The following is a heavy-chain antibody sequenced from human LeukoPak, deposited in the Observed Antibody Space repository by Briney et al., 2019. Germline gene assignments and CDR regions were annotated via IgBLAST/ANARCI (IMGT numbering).Heavy chain of an antibody. CDR2: IYYSGST. D-gene: IGHD3-22*01. CDR1: GGSISSYY. J-gene: IGHJ3*02. V-gene: IGHV4-59*08. Sequence: SETLSLTCTVSGGSISSYYWSWIRQPPGKGLEWIGYIYYSGSTNYNPSLKSRVTISVDTSKNQSSLKLSSVTAADTAVYYCARLYYYDSSGYYYWGAFDIWGQGTMVTVSS. CDR3: ARLYYYDSSGYYYWGAFDI.